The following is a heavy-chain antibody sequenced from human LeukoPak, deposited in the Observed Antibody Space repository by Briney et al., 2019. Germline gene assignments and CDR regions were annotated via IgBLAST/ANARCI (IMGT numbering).Heavy chain of an antibody. J-gene: IGHJ4*02. CDR2: ISSSSSYI. CDR3: ARAPLWFGELEGGDY. D-gene: IGHD3-10*01. V-gene: IGHV3-21*01. Sequence: GGSLRLSCAASGFTFSSYSMNWVRQAPGKGLEWVSSISSSSSYIYYADSVKGRFTISRDNAKNSLYLQMNSLRAEDTAVYYCARAPLWFGELEGGDYWGQGTLVTVSS. CDR1: GFTFSSYS.